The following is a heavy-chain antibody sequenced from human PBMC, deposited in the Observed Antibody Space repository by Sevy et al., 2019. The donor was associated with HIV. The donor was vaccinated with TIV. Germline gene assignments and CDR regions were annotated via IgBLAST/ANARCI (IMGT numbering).Heavy chain of an antibody. CDR1: GFTFSSYS. D-gene: IGHD6-13*01. V-gene: IGHV3-48*02. Sequence: GGSLRLSCAASGFTFSSYSINWVRQAPGKGLEWVSYISSSSNTIYYAHSVRGRFTISRDNAKNSLHLQVNSLRDEDTAVYYCARSPGITAAGKYYFDYWGQGPLVTVSS. CDR2: ISSSSNTI. J-gene: IGHJ4*02. CDR3: ARSPGITAAGKYYFDY.